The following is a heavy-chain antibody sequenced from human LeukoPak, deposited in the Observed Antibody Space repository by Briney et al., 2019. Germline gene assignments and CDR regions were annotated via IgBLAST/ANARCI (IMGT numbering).Heavy chain of an antibody. J-gene: IGHJ4*02. D-gene: IGHD2-2*01. CDR2: IYYSGST. Sequence: SETLSLTCTVSGGSISSSSYYWGWIRQPPGKGLEWIGSIYYSGSTYYNPSLKSRVTISVDTSKNQFSLKLSSVTAADTAVYYCARGPGPAATFRKGGIDYWGQGTLVTVSS. CDR1: GGSISSSSYY. V-gene: IGHV4-39*07. CDR3: ARGPGPAATFRKGGIDY.